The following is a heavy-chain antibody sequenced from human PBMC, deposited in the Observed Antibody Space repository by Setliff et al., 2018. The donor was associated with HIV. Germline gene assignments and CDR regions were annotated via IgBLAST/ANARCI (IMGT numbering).Heavy chain of an antibody. D-gene: IGHD1-26*01. CDR2: FSHSGTI. CDR3: AIKVYSETYGPTYGPGPYFDF. V-gene: IGHV4-61*01. Sequence: SETLSLTCTVSGGSISSGSYYWSWIRQPPGKGLEWIGSFSHSGTINCNPSLKSRVSISGETSKNQFSLNLSSVTAADAALYYCAIKVYSETYGPTYGPGPYFDFWGQETQVTVSS. J-gene: IGHJ4*02. CDR1: GGSISSGSYY.